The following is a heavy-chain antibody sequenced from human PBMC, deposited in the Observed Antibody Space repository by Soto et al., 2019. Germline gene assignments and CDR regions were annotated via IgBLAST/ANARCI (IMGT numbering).Heavy chain of an antibody. CDR3: ARDNCDFDH. D-gene: IGHD1-20*01. V-gene: IGHV3-7*01. CDR2: IRQDGREK. J-gene: IGHJ4*02. CDR1: GFTFSSYW. Sequence: EVQLVESGGGLVQPGGSLRLSCAASGFTFSSYWMNWVRQAPGKGLEWVADIRQDGREKYYADFVKGRFTSSRDNAKNSQYLQINSRRADDTAVYYCARDNCDFDHWGQGNPVIVFS.